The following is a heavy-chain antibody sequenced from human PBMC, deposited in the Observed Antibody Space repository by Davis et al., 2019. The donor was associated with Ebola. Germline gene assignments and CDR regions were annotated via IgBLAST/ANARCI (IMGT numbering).Heavy chain of an antibody. J-gene: IGHJ6*04. CDR2: ISVYNGNT. Sequence: AASVKVSCKASGYTFTSYAMNWVRQAPGQGLEWMGWISVYNGNTKYVQRLQDRVTMTTDTSTSTAYMELTSLRSDDTAVYYCARDEIDGYRIELPYYYYYGMDVWGKGTTVTVSS. D-gene: IGHD5-24*01. CDR3: ARDEIDGYRIELPYYYYYGMDV. V-gene: IGHV1-18*01. CDR1: GYTFTSYA.